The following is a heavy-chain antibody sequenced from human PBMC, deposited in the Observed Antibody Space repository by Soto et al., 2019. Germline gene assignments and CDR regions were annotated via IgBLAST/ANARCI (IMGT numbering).Heavy chain of an antibody. CDR2: ISGNGGST. Sequence: GGSLRLSCVGSGLTFSSYATGWVRQAPGKGLEWVSDISGNGGSTYYADSVKGRFTISRDNSKNTLFLEMNSLRVEDTAVYYCAKRLFAIVVVGGYDIWGQGTKVTVSS. D-gene: IGHD5-18*01. V-gene: IGHV3-23*01. CDR1: GLTFSSYA. J-gene: IGHJ3*02. CDR3: AKRLFAIVVVGGYDI.